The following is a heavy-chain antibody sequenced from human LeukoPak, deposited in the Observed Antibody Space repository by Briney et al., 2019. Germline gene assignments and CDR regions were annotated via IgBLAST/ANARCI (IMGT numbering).Heavy chain of an antibody. D-gene: IGHD4-17*01. CDR3: AGSSVPDY. CDR1: GGSISGYY. CDR2: IYYSGST. J-gene: IGHJ4*02. V-gene: IGHV4-59*01. Sequence: IPSETLSLTCTVSGGSISGYYWSWIRQPPGKGLEWIGYIYYSGSTNYNPSLKSRVTISADTSKSQLSLKLSSVTAADTAVYYCAGSSVPDYWGQGTLVTVSS.